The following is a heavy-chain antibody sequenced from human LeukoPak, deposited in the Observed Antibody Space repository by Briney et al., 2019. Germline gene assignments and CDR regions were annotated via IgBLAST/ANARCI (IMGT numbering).Heavy chain of an antibody. Sequence: PGGSLRLPCAASGFAFSVYAMSWVRQAPGKGLEWVSRISGSGYTTYYADSVKGRFTISRDNSKNTLYLQLSTLRAEDTARYYCARYCTDNCYGGLDPWGQGTLVTVSS. CDR3: ARYCTDNCYGGLDP. CDR1: GFAFSVYA. V-gene: IGHV3-23*01. J-gene: IGHJ5*02. CDR2: ISGSGYTT. D-gene: IGHD2-8*02.